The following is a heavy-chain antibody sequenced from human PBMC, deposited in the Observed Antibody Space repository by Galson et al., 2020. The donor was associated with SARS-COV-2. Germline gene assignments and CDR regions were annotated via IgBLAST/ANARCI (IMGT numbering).Heavy chain of an antibody. CDR1: GFTFRSYA. V-gene: IGHV3-23*01. CDR2: ISGSGGST. D-gene: IGHD6-19*01. J-gene: IGHJ4*02. Sequence: GGSLRLSCAASGFTFRSYAMSWVRQAPGKGLEWVSAISGSGGSTYSADSVKGRFTISRDNSENTLYLQMNSLRAEDTAVYDCAKPAYGSGWYSGLDYGGQGTRVIGSS. CDR3: AKPAYGSGWYSGLDY.